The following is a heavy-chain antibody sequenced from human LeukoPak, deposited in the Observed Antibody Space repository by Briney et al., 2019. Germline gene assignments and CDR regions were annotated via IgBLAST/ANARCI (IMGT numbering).Heavy chain of an antibody. J-gene: IGHJ3*02. V-gene: IGHV3-64D*06. D-gene: IGHD7-27*01. CDR3: VKYLFWGALRI. CDR2: ISSNGGST. Sequence: MNSISQSSVKALQYILGISSNGGSTYYADSVKGRFTISRDNSKNTLYLQMSSLRPEDTAVFYCVKYLFWGALRIWG.